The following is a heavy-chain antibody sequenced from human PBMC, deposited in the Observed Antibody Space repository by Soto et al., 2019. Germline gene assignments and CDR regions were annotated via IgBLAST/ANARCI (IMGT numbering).Heavy chain of an antibody. CDR3: ARYVDRGYDWLF. Sequence: SETLSLTCSVSGGSVISGSYYWIWIRQPPGKGLEWIGYIYHSGTNYNPSLKSRVTISVDTSKNQFSLKLSSVTEADTAVYYFARYVDRGYDWLFWGQVTLVTVFS. CDR1: GGSVISGSYY. J-gene: IGHJ4*02. CDR2: IYHSGT. V-gene: IGHV4-61*01. D-gene: IGHD5-12*01.